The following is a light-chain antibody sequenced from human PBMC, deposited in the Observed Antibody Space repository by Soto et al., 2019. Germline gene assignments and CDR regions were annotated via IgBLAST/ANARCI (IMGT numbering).Light chain of an antibody. CDR1: SSDIGGYNY. CDR3: CSYAGSNTHYV. Sequence: QSALTQPRSVSGSPGQSVTISCTGTSSDIGGYNYVSWYQHHPGKAPKLLIYDVSKRPSGVPDRFSGSKSGNTASLTISGLQAEDDSDYYCCSYAGSNTHYVFGSGTTLTVL. V-gene: IGLV2-11*01. CDR2: DVS. J-gene: IGLJ1*01.